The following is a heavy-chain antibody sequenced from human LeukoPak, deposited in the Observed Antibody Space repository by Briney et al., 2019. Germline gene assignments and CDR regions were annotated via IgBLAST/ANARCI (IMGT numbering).Heavy chain of an antibody. Sequence: GGSLRLSCAASGFTFSSYAMHWVRQAPGKGLEWVAVISYDGSNKYYADSVKGRFTISRDNSKNTLYLQMNSLRVEDTAVYYCAGDVDTAMVEDYWGQGTLVTVSS. D-gene: IGHD5-18*01. V-gene: IGHV3-30*07. CDR2: ISYDGSNK. CDR1: GFTFSSYA. J-gene: IGHJ4*02. CDR3: AGDVDTAMVEDY.